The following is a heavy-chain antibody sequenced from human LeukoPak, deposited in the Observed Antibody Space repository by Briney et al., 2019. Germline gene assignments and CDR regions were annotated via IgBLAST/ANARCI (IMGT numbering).Heavy chain of an antibody. Sequence: SVKVSCKASGGSFTNYTVTWVRQAPGQGLEWMGRIIPVLGITNYAQKFQGRVTITADKSTSTAYMELSSLRSEDTAVYYCTTLNYLPRWGQGTLVAVSS. D-gene: IGHD3-10*01. CDR2: IIPVLGIT. CDR3: TTLNYLPR. J-gene: IGHJ4*02. CDR1: GGSFTNYT. V-gene: IGHV1-69*02.